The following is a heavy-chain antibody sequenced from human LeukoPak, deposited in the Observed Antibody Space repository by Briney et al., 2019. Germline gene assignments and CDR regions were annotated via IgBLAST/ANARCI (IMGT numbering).Heavy chain of an antibody. Sequence: GGSLRLSCAASGFTFSTYAMSWVRQAPGVGLEWVSGISGSGGSTYYADSVKGRFTISRDNSKNTLYLQMNSLRAEDTAVYHCAKDRYSSSWYPDSGGQGTLVIV. J-gene: IGHJ4*02. D-gene: IGHD6-13*01. V-gene: IGHV3-23*01. CDR3: AKDRYSSSWYPDS. CDR2: ISGSGGST. CDR1: GFTFSTYA.